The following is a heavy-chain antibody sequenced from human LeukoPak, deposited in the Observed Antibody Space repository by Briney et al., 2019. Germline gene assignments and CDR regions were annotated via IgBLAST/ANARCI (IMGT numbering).Heavy chain of an antibody. CDR3: ARHNFPTGYYNY. CDR1: GYSFSSYW. D-gene: IGHD3/OR15-3a*01. V-gene: IGHV5-10-1*01. J-gene: IGHJ4*02. Sequence: GESLKISCKGSGYSFSSYWISWVRQMPGKGLEWMGRTDPSDSYTNYSPSFQGHVTISADKSIRTAYLQWSSLKASDTAMYYCARHNFPTGYYNYWGQGTLVTVSS. CDR2: TDPSDSYT.